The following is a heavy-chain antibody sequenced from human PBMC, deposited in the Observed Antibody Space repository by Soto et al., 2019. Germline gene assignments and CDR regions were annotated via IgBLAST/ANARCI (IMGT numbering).Heavy chain of an antibody. V-gene: IGHV4-39*01. Sequence: PSETLSLTCTVSGGSISSGGYYWGWIRQPPGKGLEWIGSFYYSGSTNYKPSLKSRVAISVDTSKNQFSLKLTSVTAADTAVYFCARLTSGYFDYWGQGTLVTVSP. CDR1: GGSISSGGYY. CDR2: FYYSGST. D-gene: IGHD1-26*01. J-gene: IGHJ4*02. CDR3: ARLTSGYFDY.